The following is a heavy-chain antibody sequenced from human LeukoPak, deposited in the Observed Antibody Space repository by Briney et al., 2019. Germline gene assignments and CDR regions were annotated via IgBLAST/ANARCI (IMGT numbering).Heavy chain of an antibody. Sequence: QPGGSPRLSCAASGFTFSRYWMSWVRQAPGKGLVWVSRINSDGSSTTYADSVKGRFTISRDNAKNTVYLQMNSLRAEATAVYYCTRPQHGDLYAFDIWGQGTMFTVSS. CDR3: TRPQHGDLYAFDI. CDR2: INSDGSST. D-gene: IGHD4-17*01. CDR1: GFTFSRYW. J-gene: IGHJ3*02. V-gene: IGHV3-74*01.